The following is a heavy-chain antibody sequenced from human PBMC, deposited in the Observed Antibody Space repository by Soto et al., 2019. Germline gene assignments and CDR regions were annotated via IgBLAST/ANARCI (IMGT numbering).Heavy chain of an antibody. D-gene: IGHD6-6*01. J-gene: IGHJ6*03. CDR1: GYTFTNYG. Sequence: QVQLLQSGAEVKKPGASVKGSCKASGYTFTNYGITWVRQAPGQGLEWTGWSSAYNGDTHYTQRLQGRVTRTTDTSTSTAYMELRGLRSDDTAVYYWARVRQLVGYFYYYMAVWGKGTTVTVSS. CDR3: ARVRQLVGYFYYYMAV. CDR2: SSAYNGDT. V-gene: IGHV1-18*01.